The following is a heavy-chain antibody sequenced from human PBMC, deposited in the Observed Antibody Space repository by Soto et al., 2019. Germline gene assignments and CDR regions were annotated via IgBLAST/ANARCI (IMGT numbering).Heavy chain of an antibody. D-gene: IGHD4-4*01. CDR2: IIPIFGTA. V-gene: IGHV1-69*01. CDR1: GGTFSSYA. CDR3: ARGSTVTPLSYYGIDV. Sequence: QVQLVQSGAEVKKPGSSVKVSCKASGGTFSSYAISWVRQAPGQGLEWMGGIIPIFGTANYAQKFQGRVTITADESTSTAYTELSSLRYEDTAVYYCARGSTVTPLSYYGIDVWGQGTTVTVSS. J-gene: IGHJ6*02.